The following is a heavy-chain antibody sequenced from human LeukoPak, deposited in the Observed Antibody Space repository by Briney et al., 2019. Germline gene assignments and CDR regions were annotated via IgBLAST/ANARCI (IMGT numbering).Heavy chain of an antibody. Sequence: GGSLRLSCSVSGFTFSVYAMHWVRQAPGKGLECVTLISNNGGRTYYADSVKGRFTISRDNSKNTLYLQMSSLRADDTAVYYCVKGSYDSGGDYTDRCFDYWGQGTLVTVSS. CDR1: GFTFSVYA. D-gene: IGHD3-22*01. V-gene: IGHV3-64D*06. CDR2: ISNNGGRT. CDR3: VKGSYDSGGDYTDRCFDY. J-gene: IGHJ4*02.